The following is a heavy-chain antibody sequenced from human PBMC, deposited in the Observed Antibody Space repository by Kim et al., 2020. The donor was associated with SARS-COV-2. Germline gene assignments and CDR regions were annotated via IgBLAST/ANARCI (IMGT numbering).Heavy chain of an antibody. D-gene: IGHD6-13*01. V-gene: IGHV1-2*06. Sequence: ASVKVSCKASGYTFTGYYIHWVRQAPGQQGLEWMCRINPNSDDTNYAQKFQGRVTMTRDTSISTAYMDLSRLRSDDTAVYYCAREVRAAAGTYFDTSGQSTLVTVSS. CDR2: INPNSDDT. J-gene: IGHJ4*02. CDR3: AREVRAAAGTYFDT. CDR1: GYTFTGYY.